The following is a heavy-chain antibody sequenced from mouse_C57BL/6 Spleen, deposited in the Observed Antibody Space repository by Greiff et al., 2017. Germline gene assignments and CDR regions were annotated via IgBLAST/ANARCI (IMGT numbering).Heavy chain of an antibody. CDR3: ARFYGSSRFDY. CDR2: IDPSDSYT. Sequence: VQLQQSGAELVKPGASVKLSCKASGYTFTSYWMQWVKQRPGQGLEWIGEIDPSDSYTNYNQKFKGKATLTVDTSSSTAYMPLSSLTSEDSAVYYCARFYGSSRFDYWGQGTTLTVSS. V-gene: IGHV1-50*01. CDR1: GYTFTSYW. D-gene: IGHD1-1*01. J-gene: IGHJ2*01.